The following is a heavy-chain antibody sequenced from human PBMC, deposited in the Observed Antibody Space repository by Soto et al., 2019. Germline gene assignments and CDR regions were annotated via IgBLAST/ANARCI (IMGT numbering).Heavy chain of an antibody. V-gene: IGHV3-23*01. J-gene: IGHJ4*02. Sequence: EVQLLESGGGLVQPGGSLRLSCAASGFTFSSYAMNWVRQAPGKGLEWVSVISGSGDSTYYADSVKGRFTISRDNSKNTLYLPMNSLRAEDTAVYYCARRSSGWYFDYWGQGTLVTVSS. CDR1: GFTFSSYA. CDR2: ISGSGDST. CDR3: ARRSSGWYFDY. D-gene: IGHD6-19*01.